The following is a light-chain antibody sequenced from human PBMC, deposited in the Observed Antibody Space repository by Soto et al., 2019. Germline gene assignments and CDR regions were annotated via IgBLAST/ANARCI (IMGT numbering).Light chain of an antibody. CDR2: QVT. J-gene: IGLJ1*01. CDR3: GAWDESLNGYV. Sequence: QSALTQPASVSGSPGQSITISCTGTSSDIGGYNLVSWYQQHPGEAPKLIIYQVTNRPSGVSNRFSGSKSGNTASLAINGLQSGDEADYYCGAWDESLNGYVFGTGTKLTVL. CDR1: SSDIGGYNL. V-gene: IGLV2-14*01.